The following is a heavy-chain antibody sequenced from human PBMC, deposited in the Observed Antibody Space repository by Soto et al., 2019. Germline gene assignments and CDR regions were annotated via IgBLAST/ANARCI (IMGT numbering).Heavy chain of an antibody. V-gene: IGHV1-46*01. Sequence: ASVKVSCKASGYIFSSHCIYWVRQAPGHGLQWMGIINPGGGRTAYAQKFQGRVTLTREMSTSTVYMELTSLTYDDTAVYYCARDVSGPGATYVMDVWGQGTTVTVSS. D-gene: IGHD2-2*01. CDR1: GYIFSSHC. CDR3: ARDVSGPGATYVMDV. CDR2: INPGGGRT. J-gene: IGHJ6*02.